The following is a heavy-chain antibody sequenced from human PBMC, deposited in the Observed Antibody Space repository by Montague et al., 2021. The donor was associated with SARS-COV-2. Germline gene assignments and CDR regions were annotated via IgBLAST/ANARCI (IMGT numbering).Heavy chain of an antibody. CDR2: ISYDGSIQ. CDR1: GFTFNNFA. J-gene: IGHJ6*02. V-gene: IGHV3-30*18. Sequence: SLRLSCAASGFTFNNFAMHWVRQAPGKGLEWVAVISYDGSIQYYXDSXRGRFTISRDSSKKTLYLQMNSLSSEDTAVYYCAKNRDIFWFGEGRDSMDVWGQGTTVIVSS. D-gene: IGHD3-10*01. CDR3: AKNRDIFWFGEGRDSMDV.